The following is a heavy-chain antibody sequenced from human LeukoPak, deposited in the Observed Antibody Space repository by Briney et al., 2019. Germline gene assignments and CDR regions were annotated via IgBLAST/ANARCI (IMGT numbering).Heavy chain of an antibody. D-gene: IGHD6-6*01. V-gene: IGHV4-39*02. Sequence: SETLSLTCSVSGGSISSSTYYWGWIRQPPGKGLEWIGNIYNSGSTYYNPSRKSQFTISVDTSKNHFSLNLNSLTAADTAVYYCATQVGAARTYFDYWGQGTLVTVSS. CDR1: GGSISSSTYY. CDR3: ATQVGAARTYFDY. CDR2: IYNSGST. J-gene: IGHJ4*02.